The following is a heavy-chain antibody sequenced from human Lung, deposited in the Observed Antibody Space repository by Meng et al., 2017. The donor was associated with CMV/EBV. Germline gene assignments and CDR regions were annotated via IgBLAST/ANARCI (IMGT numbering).Heavy chain of an antibody. V-gene: IGHV3-11*01. CDR3: ARARRVAGDYFDY. Sequence: GESXKISCAASGFTFSDYYMSWIRQAPGKGLEWVSYISSSGSTIYYADSVKGRFTISRDNAKNSLYLQMNSLRAEDTAVHYCARARRVAGDYFDYWGQGTLVTVPS. J-gene: IGHJ4*02. CDR1: GFTFSDYY. CDR2: ISSSGSTI. D-gene: IGHD3-3*01.